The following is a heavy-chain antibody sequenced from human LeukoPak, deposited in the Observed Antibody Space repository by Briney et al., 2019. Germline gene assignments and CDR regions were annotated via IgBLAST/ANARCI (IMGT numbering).Heavy chain of an antibody. Sequence: GESLKISCKGSGYSFSSYWIAWVRQMPGKGLEWMGVIYPRDSRTTYSPSFQDQVTISADKSISTAYLQWTSLKASDTAMYYCARSGGSYYSIWGQGTMVTVSS. V-gene: IGHV5-51*01. J-gene: IGHJ3*02. CDR3: ARSGGSYYSI. CDR2: IYPRDSRT. CDR1: GYSFSSYW. D-gene: IGHD1-26*01.